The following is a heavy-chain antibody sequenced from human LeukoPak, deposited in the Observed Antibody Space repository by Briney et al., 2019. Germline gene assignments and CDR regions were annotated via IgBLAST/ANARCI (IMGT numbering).Heavy chain of an antibody. CDR3: ARYPPAYDSWSGYQYYFDY. CDR2: ISSSSSYI. CDR1: GFTFSSYS. D-gene: IGHD3-3*01. Sequence: GGSLRLSCAASGFTFSSYSMNWVRQAPGKGLEWVSSISSSSSYIYYADSVKGRFTISRDNAKNSLYLQMNSLRAEDTAVYYCARYPPAYDSWSGYQYYFDYWGQGTLVTVSS. J-gene: IGHJ4*02. V-gene: IGHV3-21*01.